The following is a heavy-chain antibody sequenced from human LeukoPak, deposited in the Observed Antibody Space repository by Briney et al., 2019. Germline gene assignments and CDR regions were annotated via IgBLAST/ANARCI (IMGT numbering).Heavy chain of an antibody. J-gene: IGHJ4*02. CDR1: GFTFSSYA. V-gene: IGHV3-30-3*01. D-gene: IGHD3-10*01. Sequence: GRSLRLSCAASGFTFSSYAMHWVRQAPGKGLEWVAVISYDGSNKYYADSVKGRFTISRDNSKNTLYLQMNSLRAEDTAVYYCANPTMVRGEIWGQGTLVTVSS. CDR3: ANPTMVRGEI. CDR2: ISYDGSNK.